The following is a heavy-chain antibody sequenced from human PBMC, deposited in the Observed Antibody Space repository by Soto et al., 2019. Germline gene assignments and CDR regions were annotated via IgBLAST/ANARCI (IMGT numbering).Heavy chain of an antibody. CDR2: INAGNGNT. V-gene: IGHV1-3*01. Sequence: GGPVKVSCKASGYTFTSYAMHWVRQAPGQRLEWMGWINAGNGNTKYSQKFQGRVAITRDTSASTAYMELSSLRSEDTAVYYCARNYLTYYYDSSGPDYWGQGTLVTVSS. CDR3: ARNYLTYYYDSSGPDY. J-gene: IGHJ4*02. CDR1: GYTFTSYA. D-gene: IGHD3-22*01.